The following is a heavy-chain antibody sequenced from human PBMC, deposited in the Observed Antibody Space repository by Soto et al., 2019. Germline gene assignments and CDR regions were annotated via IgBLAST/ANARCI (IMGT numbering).Heavy chain of an antibody. CDR1: GGSISSIRCH. J-gene: IGHJ3*02. CDR2: IKYSGTT. D-gene: IGHD1-26*01. V-gene: IGHV4-39*01. Sequence: PSETLSLTCTVSGGSISSIRCHWGWIRQPPGKGLEWIASIKYSGTTFYNPSLKSRVTLSVDTSKNQFALTLSSVTAAETAVFYCAGHGVIGGYCTAFDIWGKGTMVTGS. CDR3: AGHGVIGGYCTAFDI.